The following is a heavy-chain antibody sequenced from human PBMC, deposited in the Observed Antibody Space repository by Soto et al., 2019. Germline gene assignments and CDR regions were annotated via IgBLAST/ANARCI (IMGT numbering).Heavy chain of an antibody. J-gene: IGHJ6*03. Sequence: QVHLVQSGAEVKKPGASAKVSCKASGYSFSTYAMNWVRQAPGQGLAWMGWIHGDNGNTNYSQTSQGRVTITRDTSASTFTSYMELSSLRSEGTGFYYGAREPVRDQLPPELYMDVLGEGTTGTDSS. CDR2: IHGDNGNT. CDR3: AREPVRDQLPPELYMDV. CDR1: GYSFSTYA. V-gene: IGHV1-3*01. D-gene: IGHD2-2*01.